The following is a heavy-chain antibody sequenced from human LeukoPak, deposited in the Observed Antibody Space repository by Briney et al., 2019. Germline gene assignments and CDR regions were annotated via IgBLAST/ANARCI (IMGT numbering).Heavy chain of an antibody. D-gene: IGHD2-2*01. CDR3: AKDLVMDCSSTSCPFDY. CDR1: GFTFSSYA. V-gene: IGHV3-23*01. CDR2: ISGSGGST. Sequence: GGSLRLSCAASGFTFSSYAMSWVPQAPGKGLEWVSAISGSGGSTYYADSVKGRFTISRDNSKNTLYLQMNSLRAEDTAVYYCAKDLVMDCSSTSCPFDYWGQGTLVTVSS. J-gene: IGHJ4*02.